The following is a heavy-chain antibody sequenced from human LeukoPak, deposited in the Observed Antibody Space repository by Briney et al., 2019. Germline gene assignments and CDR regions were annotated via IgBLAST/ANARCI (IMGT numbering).Heavy chain of an antibody. CDR3: ARGAVTAMGHYYYYGMDV. CDR2: ISGSGGST. V-gene: IGHV3-23*01. CDR1: GFTFSSYA. D-gene: IGHD5-18*01. Sequence: GGSLRLSCAASGFTFSSYAMSWVRQAPGKGLEWVSAISGSGGSTYYADSVKGRFTISRDNSKNTLYLQMNSPRAEDTAVYYCARGAVTAMGHYYYYGMDVWGQGTTVTVSS. J-gene: IGHJ6*02.